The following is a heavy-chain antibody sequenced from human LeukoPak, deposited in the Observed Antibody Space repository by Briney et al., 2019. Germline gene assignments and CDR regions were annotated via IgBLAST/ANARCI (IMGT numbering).Heavy chain of an antibody. D-gene: IGHD2-15*01. V-gene: IGHV3-7*01. CDR3: ARDGGLHTNFDY. CDR1: GFTFSSYA. J-gene: IGHJ4*02. CDR2: TKPDGSAE. Sequence: GGSLRLSCAASGFTFSSYAMSWVRQAPGKGLEWVANTKPDGSAEYYADSVRGRFTASRDNANNLLYLQMNRLRAKDTAVYYCARDGGLHTNFDYWGQGTLLTVSS.